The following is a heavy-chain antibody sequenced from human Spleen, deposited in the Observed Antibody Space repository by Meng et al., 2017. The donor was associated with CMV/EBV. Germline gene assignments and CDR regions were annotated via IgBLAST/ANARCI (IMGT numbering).Heavy chain of an antibody. V-gene: IGHV3-30*04. J-gene: IGHJ4*02. CDR3: ARDSSYYYDSSGYYTPGY. CDR1: GFNFSSYA. D-gene: IGHD3-22*01. CDR2: ISYDGSNK. Sequence: SLKISCAASGFNFSSYAMHWVRQAPGKGLEWVAVISYDGSNKYYADSVKGRFTISRDNSKNTLYLQMNSLRAEDTAVYYCARDSSYYYDSSGYYTPGYWGQGTLVTVSS.